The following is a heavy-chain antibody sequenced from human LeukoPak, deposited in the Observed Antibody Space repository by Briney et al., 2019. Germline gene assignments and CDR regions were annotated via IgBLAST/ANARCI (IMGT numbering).Heavy chain of an antibody. Sequence: PAESLTLSCAASGFTLSTYAMSWVRQAQGPGPEWVSNISTSLSPIYYADPVKGRFTLSREDAKNSLYLQMNSLRDEDTAVYYCARAGHYDILTGTPGGYFDLWGRGTLVTVSS. V-gene: IGHV3-48*02. CDR2: ISTSLSPI. CDR3: ARAGHYDILTGTPGGYFDL. J-gene: IGHJ2*01. CDR1: GFTLSTYA. D-gene: IGHD3-9*01.